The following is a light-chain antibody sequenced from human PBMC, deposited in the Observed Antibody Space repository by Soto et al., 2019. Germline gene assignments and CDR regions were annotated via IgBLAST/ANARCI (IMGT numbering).Light chain of an antibody. Sequence: DIQMTQSPSTLSASVGDRVPITCRASQSISTWLAWYQQKPGKAPNLLIYKASNLESGVPSRFSGSGSGTEFTLTISSLQPDDFATYYCQQYSSYSEAFGQGTKVDI. CDR2: KAS. J-gene: IGKJ1*01. CDR3: QQYSSYSEA. V-gene: IGKV1-5*03. CDR1: QSISTW.